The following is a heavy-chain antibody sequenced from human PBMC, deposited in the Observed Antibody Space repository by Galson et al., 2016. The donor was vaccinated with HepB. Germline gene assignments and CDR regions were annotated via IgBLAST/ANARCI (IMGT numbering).Heavy chain of an antibody. CDR2: IVAGSGNT. CDR1: GFTFSSSA. Sequence: SVKVSCKASGFTFSSSAVHWVRQARGQSLEWIGWIVAGSGNTRYAQKFQERVTITRGMSTNTAYMELSSLRSEDTAVYYCATGESERGYSYASARRYYYGMDVWGQGTAVTVS. D-gene: IGHD5-18*01. J-gene: IGHJ6*02. V-gene: IGHV1-58*01. CDR3: ATGESERGYSYASARRYYYGMDV.